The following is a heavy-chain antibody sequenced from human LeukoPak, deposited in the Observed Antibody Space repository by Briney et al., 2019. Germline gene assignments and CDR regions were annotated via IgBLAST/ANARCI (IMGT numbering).Heavy chain of an antibody. CDR1: GFTFSSYA. CDR2: ISGSGGST. D-gene: IGHD6-6*01. Sequence: GGSLRLSCAASGFTFSSYAMSWVRQAPGKGLEWVSAISGSGGSTYYADSVKGRFTISRDNSKNTLYLQMNSLRAEDTAVYYCAKDFEYSSSRPTYYFDYWGQGTLVTVSS. J-gene: IGHJ4*02. CDR3: AKDFEYSSSRPTYYFDY. V-gene: IGHV3-23*01.